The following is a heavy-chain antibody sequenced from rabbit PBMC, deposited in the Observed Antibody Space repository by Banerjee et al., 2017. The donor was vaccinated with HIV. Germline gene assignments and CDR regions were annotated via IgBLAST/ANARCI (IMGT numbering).Heavy chain of an antibody. J-gene: IGHJ4*01. CDR3: ARGGSYGSPL. D-gene: IGHD5-1*01. V-gene: IGHV1S40*01. CDR1: GFTLSSYW. CDR2: IYTDFSAST. Sequence: QSLEESGGGLVKPGASLTLTCTASGFTLSSYWMGWVRQVLGKGLEWIACIYTDFSASTYYASWAKGRFTISKTSSTTVTLQMTSLTAADTATYFCARGGSYGSPLWGPGTLVTVS.